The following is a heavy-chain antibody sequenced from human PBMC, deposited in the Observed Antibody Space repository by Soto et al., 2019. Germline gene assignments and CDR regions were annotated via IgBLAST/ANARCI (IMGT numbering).Heavy chain of an antibody. J-gene: IGHJ6*02. CDR3: ARAPPFTSNMDV. CDR2: VSYDGSHE. CDR1: GFTFSAYA. V-gene: IGHV3-30-3*01. D-gene: IGHD3-10*01. Sequence: QVHLVGSGGGAVQPGRSLRLSCAASGFTFSAYAMHYVRQAPGKGLEWVALVSYDGSHESYADSVKGRFTLSRDNSKNTVSLQMNSLRAEDTAVYYCARAPPFTSNMDVWGQGIPVTVSS.